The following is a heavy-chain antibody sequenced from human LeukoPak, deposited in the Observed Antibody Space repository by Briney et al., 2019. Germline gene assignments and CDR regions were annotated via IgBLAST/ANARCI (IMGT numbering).Heavy chain of an antibody. J-gene: IGHJ4*02. CDR2: IIPIFGTA. V-gene: IGHV1-69*01. Sequence: SVKVSCKASGGTFSSYAISWVRQAPGQGLEWMGGIIPIFGTANYAQKFQGRVTITADESTSTAYMELSSLRSEDTAVHYCARVIQGGQKDYGGTGFDYWGQGTLVTVSS. CDR1: GGTFSSYA. D-gene: IGHD4-23*01. CDR3: ARVIQGGQKDYGGTGFDY.